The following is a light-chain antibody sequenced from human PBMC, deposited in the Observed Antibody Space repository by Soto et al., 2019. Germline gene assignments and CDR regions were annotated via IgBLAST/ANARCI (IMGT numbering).Light chain of an antibody. CDR1: QRVSSSY. V-gene: IGKV3-20*01. J-gene: IGKJ3*01. Sequence: EIVLTQSPGTLSLSPGERATLSCRASQRVSSSYLAWYQQKPGQAPRLLIYGASSRATGIPDRFSGSGSGTDFTLTISRLEREDFAVYYCQQYGSSPLFTFGPGTKVDIK. CDR3: QQYGSSPLFT. CDR2: GAS.